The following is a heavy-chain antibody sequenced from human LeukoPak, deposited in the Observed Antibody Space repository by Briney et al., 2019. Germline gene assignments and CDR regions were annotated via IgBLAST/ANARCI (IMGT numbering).Heavy chain of an antibody. CDR3: ARLGSGSYYTEFDY. V-gene: IGHV3-7*01. CDR2: IKQDGSEK. Sequence: GGSLRLSCAASGFTFSSYWMSWVRQAPGKGLEWVANIKQDGSEKYYVDSVKGRFTISRDNAKNSLYLQMNSLRAEDTAVYYCARLGSGSYYTEFDYWGRGTLVTVSS. D-gene: IGHD3-10*01. CDR1: GFTFSSYW. J-gene: IGHJ4*02.